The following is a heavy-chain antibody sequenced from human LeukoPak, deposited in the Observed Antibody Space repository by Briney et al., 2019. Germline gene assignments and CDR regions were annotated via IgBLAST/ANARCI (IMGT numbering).Heavy chain of an antibody. CDR3: ARDPYSGAYGDTYYYFMDV. CDR2: ITTSSSYT. Sequence: GGSLRLSCAASGFTFSNYAMSWVRQTPGKGLEWISSITTSSSYTFYADSVKGRFTISRDNARNSLYLQMNSLTAEDTAVYYCARDPYSGAYGDTYYYFMDVWGKGTTVTISS. V-gene: IGHV3-21*01. J-gene: IGHJ6*03. CDR1: GFTFSNYA. D-gene: IGHD1-26*01.